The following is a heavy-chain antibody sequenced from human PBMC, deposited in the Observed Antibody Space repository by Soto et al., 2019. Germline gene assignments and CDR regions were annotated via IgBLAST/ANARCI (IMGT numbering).Heavy chain of an antibody. CDR2: IYTSGST. D-gene: IGHD3-10*01. CDR3: ARGGGSGRFYTRYYYYYYGMDV. J-gene: IGHJ6*02. CDR1: GGSISRYY. V-gene: IGHV4-4*07. Sequence: SETLSLTCTVSGGSISRYYWSWIRQPAGKGLEWIGRIYTSGSTNYNPSLKSRVTMSVDTSKNQFSLKLSSVTAADTAVYYCARGGGSGRFYTRYYYYYYGMDVWGQGTTVTVSS.